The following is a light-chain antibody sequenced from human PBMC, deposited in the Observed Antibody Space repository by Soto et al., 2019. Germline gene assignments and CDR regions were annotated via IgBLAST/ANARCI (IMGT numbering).Light chain of an antibody. CDR2: GAS. CDR1: HDVSIW. J-gene: IGKJ4*01. Sequence: DIQMTQYPSSLSASVGDKVTITCRASHDVSIWLASLQQKQGEAPKLLIYGASSLQSGVPSRFSGTGSGTAFTLTINSLQPEDLATYYCRQAKSFPRTFGGWTKVEVK. V-gene: IGKV1-12*01. CDR3: RQAKSFPRT.